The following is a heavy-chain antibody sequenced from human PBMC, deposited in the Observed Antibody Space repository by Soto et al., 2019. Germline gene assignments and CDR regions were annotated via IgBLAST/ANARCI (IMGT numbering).Heavy chain of an antibody. J-gene: IGHJ4*02. V-gene: IGHV3-30-3*01. CDR1: GFTFSSYA. CDR3: ARDGGSGSYYNDPNDY. D-gene: IGHD3-10*01. CDR2: ISYDGTKK. Sequence: GGSLRLSCAASGFTFSSYAMHWVRQAPGKGLEWVAVISYDGTKKYYGDSVKGRFTISRDNYKKTLYLQMNSLGAEDTAVYFCARDGGSGSYYNDPNDYWGLGTLVTV.